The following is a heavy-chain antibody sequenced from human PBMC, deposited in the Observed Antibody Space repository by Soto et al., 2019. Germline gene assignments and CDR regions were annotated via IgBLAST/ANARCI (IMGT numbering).Heavy chain of an antibody. Sequence: QVQLRESGPGLVKPSQTLSLTCTVSGGSMNSGGYYWNWIRQHPGQCLEWIGYMYYSGSTYYNPFLMSRVIISADTYENHFSLKLSSVTAADTAVYVCARGYRQSGYSSSWVFDYWGQGTMVNVSS. J-gene: IGHJ4*02. CDR1: GGSMNSGGYY. CDR3: ARGYRQSGYSSSWVFDY. CDR2: MYYSGST. V-gene: IGHV4-31*03. D-gene: IGHD6-13*01.